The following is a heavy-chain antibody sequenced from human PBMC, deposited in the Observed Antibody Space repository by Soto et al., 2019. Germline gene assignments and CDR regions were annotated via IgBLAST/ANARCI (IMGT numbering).Heavy chain of an antibody. J-gene: IGHJ4*02. V-gene: IGHV4-59*01. CDR1: GGSIRIYY. Sequence: PSETLSLTGSVCGGSIRIYYCGWVRQPPWKGLEWIGYRHNSGTTNYNPALKSRVTISLDTSKNHFSLNLSSVTAADTAVYYCARVAYDSAWNDYYFDYCGQGTLVAVSS. CDR2: RHNSGTT. D-gene: IGHD1-1*01. CDR3: ARVAYDSAWNDYYFDY.